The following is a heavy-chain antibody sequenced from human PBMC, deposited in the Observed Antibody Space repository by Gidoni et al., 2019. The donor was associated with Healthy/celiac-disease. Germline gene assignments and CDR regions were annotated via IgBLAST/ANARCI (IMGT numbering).Heavy chain of an antibody. D-gene: IGHD3-3*01. CDR3: ARVITIFGVDPYYFDY. V-gene: IGHV4-30-4*01. J-gene: IGHJ4*02. Sequence: QVQLQESGPGLVKPSQTLSLTCTVSGGSISSGAYYWRWIRQPPGTGLEWIGYIYYSVSTYYNPSLKSRVTISVDTSKNQFSLKLSSVTAADTAVYYCARVITIFGVDPYYFDYWGQGTLVTVSS. CDR1: GGSISSGAYY. CDR2: IYYSVST.